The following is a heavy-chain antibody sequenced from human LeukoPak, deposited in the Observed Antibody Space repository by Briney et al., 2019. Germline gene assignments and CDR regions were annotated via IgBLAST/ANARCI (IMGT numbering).Heavy chain of an antibody. V-gene: IGHV3-21*04. J-gene: IGHJ4*02. Sequence: KPGGSLRLSCAASGFTFSSYSMNWVRQAPGKGLEWVSSISSSSSYIYYADSVKGRFTISRDNAKNSLYLQMNSLRAEDTAVYYCAKTPSYYYDSSGPYYFDYWGQGTLVTVSS. CDR3: AKTPSYYYDSSGPYYFDY. CDR2: ISSSSSYI. D-gene: IGHD3-22*01. CDR1: GFTFSSYS.